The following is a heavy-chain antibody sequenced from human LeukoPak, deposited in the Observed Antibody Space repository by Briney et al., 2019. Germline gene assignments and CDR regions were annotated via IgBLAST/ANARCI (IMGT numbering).Heavy chain of an antibody. CDR2: ISAYNGNT. J-gene: IGHJ5*02. D-gene: IGHD3-3*01. Sequence: ASVKVSCKASGYTFTSYGISWVRQAPGQGLEWMGWISAYNGNTNYAQKLQGRVTMTTDTSTSTAYMELRSLRSDDTAVYCCARGTYYDFWSGYHPVNWFDPWGQGTLVTVSS. CDR1: GYTFTSYG. CDR3: ARGTYYDFWSGYHPVNWFDP. V-gene: IGHV1-18*01.